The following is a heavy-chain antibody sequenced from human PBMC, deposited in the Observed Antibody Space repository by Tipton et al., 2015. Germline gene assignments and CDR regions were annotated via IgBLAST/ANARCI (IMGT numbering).Heavy chain of an antibody. V-gene: IGHV4-39*07. CDR3: ACQDYDSLTRDYQTVDY. Sequence: TLSLTCTVSGGSISSSDYYWVWLRQPPGMGLEWIGEINHSGSTNYNPSLKSRVTISVDTSKNQFSLKVNSVTAADTAVYYCACQDYDSLTRDYQTVDYWGQGTLVTVSS. J-gene: IGHJ4*02. CDR2: INHSGST. D-gene: IGHD3-9*01. CDR1: GGSISSSDYY.